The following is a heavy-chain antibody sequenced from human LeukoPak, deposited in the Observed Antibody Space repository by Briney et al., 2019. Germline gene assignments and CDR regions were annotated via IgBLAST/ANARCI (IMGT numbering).Heavy chain of an antibody. Sequence: GESLKISCKGSGYSFTNYWLGWVRQMPGKGLEWMGIIYPGDSDTRYSPSFQGQVTISADKSISTAYLQGSSLKAWDTGMYYCARQDPFDYWGQGTLVTVSS. CDR1: GYSFTNYW. CDR3: ARQDPFDY. CDR2: IYPGDSDT. J-gene: IGHJ4*02. V-gene: IGHV5-51*01.